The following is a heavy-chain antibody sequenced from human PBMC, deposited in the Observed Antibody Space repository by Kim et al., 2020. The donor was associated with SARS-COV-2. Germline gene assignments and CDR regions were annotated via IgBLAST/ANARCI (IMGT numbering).Heavy chain of an antibody. V-gene: IGHV3-49*04. CDR3: TRASHSGGGNGDY. Sequence: GGSLRLSCTASGFTFGDYAMSWVRQAPGKGLEWVGFIRSKAYGGTTEYAASVKGRFTISRDDSKSIAYLQMNSLKTEDTAVYYCTRASHSGGGNGDYWGQGTLVTVSS. CDR1: GFTFGDYA. J-gene: IGHJ4*02. CDR2: IRSKAYGGTT. D-gene: IGHD2-15*01.